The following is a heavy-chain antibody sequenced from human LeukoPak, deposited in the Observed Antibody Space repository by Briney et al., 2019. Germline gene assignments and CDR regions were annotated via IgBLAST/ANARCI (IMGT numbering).Heavy chain of an antibody. D-gene: IGHD3-22*01. CDR3: ARDLGHITLGSTYYHNWFDP. V-gene: IGHV4-59*02. J-gene: IGHJ5*02. Sequence: KPSETLSLTCTVSGGSVSGYYWSWIRQPPGKGLEWIGYVYYNGATNYNPPLKSRVTISIDTSNNQFSLKMSSVIAADTAVYYCARDLGHITLGSTYYHNWFDPWGQGTLVTVSS. CDR1: GGSVSGYY. CDR2: VYYNGAT.